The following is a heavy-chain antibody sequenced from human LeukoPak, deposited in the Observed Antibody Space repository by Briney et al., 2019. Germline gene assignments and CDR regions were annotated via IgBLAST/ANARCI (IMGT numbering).Heavy chain of an antibody. D-gene: IGHD3-10*01. CDR1: GGSISSYY. CDR2: IYYSGST. V-gene: IGHV4-59*01. CDR3: ARALVVRGVMFDY. J-gene: IGHJ4*02. Sequence: SETLSLTCTVPGGSISSYYWSWIRQPPGKGLEWIGYIYYSGSTNYNPSLKSRVTISVDTSKNQFSLKLSSVTAADTAVYYCARALVVRGVMFDYWGQGTLVTVSS.